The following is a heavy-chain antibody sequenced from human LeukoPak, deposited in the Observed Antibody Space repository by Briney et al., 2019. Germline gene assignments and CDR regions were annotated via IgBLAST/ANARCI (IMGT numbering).Heavy chain of an antibody. J-gene: IGHJ3*02. V-gene: IGHV4-34*01. Sequence: SETLSLTCAVYGGSFSGYYWSWIRQPPGKGLEWIGEINHSGSTNYNPSLKSRVTMSVDTSKNQFSLKLSSVTAADTAVYYCAKSALDAFDIWGQGTMVTVSS. CDR2: INHSGST. CDR1: GGSFSGYY. CDR3: AKSALDAFDI.